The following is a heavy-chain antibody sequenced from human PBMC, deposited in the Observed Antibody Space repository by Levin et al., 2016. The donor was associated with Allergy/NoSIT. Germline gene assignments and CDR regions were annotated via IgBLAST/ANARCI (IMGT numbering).Heavy chain of an antibody. D-gene: IGHD1-26*01. CDR1: GFTFSSYA. Sequence: GESLKISCAASGFTFSSYAMSWVRQAPGKGLEWVSAISGSGGSTYYADSVKGRFTISRDNSKNTLYLQMNSLRAEDTAVYYCAGQWELGYWGQGTLVTVSS. V-gene: IGHV3-23*01. J-gene: IGHJ4*02. CDR3: AGQWELGY. CDR2: ISGSGGST.